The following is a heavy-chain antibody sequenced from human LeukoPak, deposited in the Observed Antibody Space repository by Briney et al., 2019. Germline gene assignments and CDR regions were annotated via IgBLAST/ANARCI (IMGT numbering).Heavy chain of an antibody. J-gene: IGHJ6*03. Sequence: GRSLRLSCAASGVNFGSYGMHWVRQAPGKGLEWVALIWYDGSSEEYADSVKGRFTISRDNSRDTLYLQTNSLRAEDTAVYYCAKDDNWRGSYNYYYMDVWGKGTSVTVSS. V-gene: IGHV3-33*06. CDR2: IWYDGSSE. CDR1: GVNFGSYG. CDR3: AKDDNWRGSYNYYYMDV. D-gene: IGHD3-3*01.